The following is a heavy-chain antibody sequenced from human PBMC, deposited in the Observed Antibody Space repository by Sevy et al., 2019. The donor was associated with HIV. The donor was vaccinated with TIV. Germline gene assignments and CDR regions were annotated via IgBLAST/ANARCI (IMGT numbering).Heavy chain of an antibody. J-gene: IGHJ6*02. CDR3: ARGTHDYGDFEGYGMDV. CDR1: GFTFSSYT. Sequence: GGSLRLSCADSGFTFSSYTMNWVRQAPGKGLEWVSCISASGTYIDSADSVKGRFTISRDNAKNSLYLQMNSLRPEDTAIYYCARGTHDYGDFEGYGMDVWGQGTTVTVSS. CDR2: ISASGTYI. D-gene: IGHD4-17*01. V-gene: IGHV3-21*01.